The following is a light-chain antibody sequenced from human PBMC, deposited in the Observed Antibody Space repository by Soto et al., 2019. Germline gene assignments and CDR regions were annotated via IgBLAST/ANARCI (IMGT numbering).Light chain of an antibody. CDR2: DVN. J-gene: IGLJ1*01. CDR3: SSYTSTNTLV. Sequence: QSVLTQPASVSGSPGQSIAISCTGTSSDFGAYNYVCWYQQYPGKAPKLMIYDVNIRPSGVSDRFSGSKSGNTASLTISGLQAQDAADYYCSSYTSTNTLVFGTVTKVTVL. CDR1: SSDFGAYNY. V-gene: IGLV2-14*03.